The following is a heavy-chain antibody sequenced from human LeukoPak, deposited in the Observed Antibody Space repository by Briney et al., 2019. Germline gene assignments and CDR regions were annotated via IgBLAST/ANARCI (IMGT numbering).Heavy chain of an antibody. CDR3: ARLTRLSTSPDRYYLDY. D-gene: IGHD6-6*01. J-gene: IGHJ4*02. Sequence: NPSETLSLTCTVSGDSISSYYWSWIRQPPGKGLEWIGYIYTSGGTNYIPSLKGRVTISIDTSKNQFSLKLSSVTAADSTVYYCARLTRLSTSPDRYYLDYWGQGTLVTVPS. V-gene: IGHV4-4*09. CDR2: IYTSGGT. CDR1: GDSISSYY.